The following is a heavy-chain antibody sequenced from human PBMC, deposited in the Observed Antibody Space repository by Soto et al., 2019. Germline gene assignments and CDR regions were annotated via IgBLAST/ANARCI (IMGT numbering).Heavy chain of an antibody. CDR3: ARDRSGGGSGSSDY. CDR2: ISSSSSYI. CDR1: GFTFSSYS. D-gene: IGHD3-10*01. J-gene: IGHJ4*02. Sequence: EVQLVESGGVLVKPGGSLRLSCADSGFTFSSYSMNWVRQAPGKGLEWVSSISSSSSYIYYADSVKGRFTISRDNAKNSLYLQMNSRRAEDTAVYYCARDRSGGGSGSSDYWGQGTLVTVSS. V-gene: IGHV3-21*01.